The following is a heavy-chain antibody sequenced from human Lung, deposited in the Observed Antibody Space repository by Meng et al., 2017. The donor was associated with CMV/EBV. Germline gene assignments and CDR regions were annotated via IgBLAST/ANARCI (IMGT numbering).Heavy chain of an antibody. Sequence: AQLRESRPAIVNPSETRSLTCAVSGDSITNHNWWAWVRQPPGKGLEWIGEIPHRGSSAYNPSLKSRVSMSIDKSKNQFSLKLTSVTAADTAVYHCLRRSGGSVWGQGTLVTVSS. V-gene: IGHV4-4*02. CDR3: LRRSGGSV. D-gene: IGHD3-10*01. CDR2: IPHRGSS. J-gene: IGHJ1*01. CDR1: GDSITNHNW.